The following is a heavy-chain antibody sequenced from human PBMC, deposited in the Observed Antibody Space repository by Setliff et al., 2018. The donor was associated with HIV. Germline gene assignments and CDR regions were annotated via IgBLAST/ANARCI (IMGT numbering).Heavy chain of an antibody. CDR2: INWDGTST. CDR1: GFTFDDYA. J-gene: IGHJ4*02. Sequence: GGSLRLSCAGSGFTFDDYAMLWVRQAPGRSLEWISLINWDGTSTYYAGSVDGRFTISRDNSKNSLFLQMHSLRSEDTAFYFCVKSTGSVLGTYYYDFWGPGTLVTVSS. D-gene: IGHD3-16*01. CDR3: VKSTGSVLGTYYYDF. V-gene: IGHV3-43D*04.